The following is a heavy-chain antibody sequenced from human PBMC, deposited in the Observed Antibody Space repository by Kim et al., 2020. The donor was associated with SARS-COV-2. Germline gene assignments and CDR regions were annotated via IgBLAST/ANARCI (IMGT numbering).Heavy chain of an antibody. V-gene: IGHV4-61*01. J-gene: IGHJ4*02. CDR3: ARRGTRLDY. D-gene: IGHD1-26*01. Sequence: SETLSLTCTVSGGSVSSSSYYWSWIRQPPGKGLEWIGYIYYSGSNNYNPSLKIRVAISIDTTKNQFALKLSSVTAADTAVYYCARRGTRLDYWGQGTLGTVSS. CDR1: GGSVSSSSYY. CDR2: IYYSGSN.